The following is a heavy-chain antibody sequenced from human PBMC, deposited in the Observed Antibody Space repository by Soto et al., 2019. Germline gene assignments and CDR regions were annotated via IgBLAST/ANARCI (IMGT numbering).Heavy chain of an antibody. Sequence: EVQLVESGGGLVHPGGSLKLSCAASGIPFNGSAMHWVRQASGKGLEWVGRIRSKPNTYATAYAASLKGRFTISRDDSKNTAYLQMNILKTEDTAVYYCAGDFYYNMDVWGQGTTVTVSS. CDR1: GIPFNGSA. V-gene: IGHV3-73*02. J-gene: IGHJ6*02. CDR3: AGDFYYNMDV. CDR2: IRSKPNTYAT.